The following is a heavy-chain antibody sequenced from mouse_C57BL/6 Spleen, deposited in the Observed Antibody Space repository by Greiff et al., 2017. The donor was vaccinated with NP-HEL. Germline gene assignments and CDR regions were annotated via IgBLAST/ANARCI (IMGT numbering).Heavy chain of an antibody. V-gene: IGHV1-7*01. J-gene: IGHJ3*01. CDR1: GYTFTSYW. D-gene: IGHD2-3*01. CDR3: ARSNDGYEAWFAY. CDR2: INPSSGYT. Sequence: QVQLKESGAELAKPGASVKLSCKASGYTFTSYWMHWVKQRPGQGLEWIGYINPSSGYTKYNQKFKDKATLTADKSSSTAYMQLSSLTYEDSAVYYCARSNDGYEAWFAYWGQGTLVTVSA.